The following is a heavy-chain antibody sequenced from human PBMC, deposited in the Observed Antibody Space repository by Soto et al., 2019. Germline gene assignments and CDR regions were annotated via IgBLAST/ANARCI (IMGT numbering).Heavy chain of an antibody. Sequence: GGSLRLSCAASGFTFSSFSMNWVRQAPGKGLQWVSYISSTGSTIYYADSVKGRFTISRDNANSSLFLQMNSLRDEDTAVYYCARVAARTSYDIYWGQGTLVTVSS. CDR2: ISSTGSTI. V-gene: IGHV3-48*02. CDR1: GFTFSSFS. J-gene: IGHJ4*02. D-gene: IGHD3-9*01. CDR3: ARVAARTSYDIY.